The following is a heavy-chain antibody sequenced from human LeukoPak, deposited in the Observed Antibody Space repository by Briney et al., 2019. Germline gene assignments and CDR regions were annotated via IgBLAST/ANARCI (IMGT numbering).Heavy chain of an antibody. CDR1: GFTFSSYA. D-gene: IGHD3-10*01. V-gene: IGHV3-23*01. CDR2: ISASGGST. Sequence: GGSLRLSCAASGFTFSSYAMSWVRQAPGKGLEWVSIISASGGSTYYADSVKGRFTISRDKSRNYLQMNSLRGDDTAIYYCARVMVAWFGDKAFDYWGQGALVTVSS. J-gene: IGHJ4*02. CDR3: ARVMVAWFGDKAFDY.